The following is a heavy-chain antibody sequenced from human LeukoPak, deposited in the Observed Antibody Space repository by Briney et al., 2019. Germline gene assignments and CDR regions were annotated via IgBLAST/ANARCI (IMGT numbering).Heavy chain of an antibody. Sequence: SETLSLPCTVSGGSISSSSYYWGWIRQPPGKGLEWIGSIYYSGSAYYNPSLKSRVTISVDTSKNQFSLKLSSVTAADTAVYYCARPGGSYPYYFDYWGQGTLVTVSS. J-gene: IGHJ4*02. D-gene: IGHD1-26*01. CDR1: GGSISSSSYY. CDR2: IYYSGSA. V-gene: IGHV4-39*01. CDR3: ARPGGSYPYYFDY.